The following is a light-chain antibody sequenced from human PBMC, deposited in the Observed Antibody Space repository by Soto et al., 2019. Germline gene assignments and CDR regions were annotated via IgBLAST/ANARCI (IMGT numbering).Light chain of an antibody. CDR2: DVS. CDR3: CSYGGSYTWV. J-gene: IGLJ3*02. Sequence: QSVLTQPPSASGSAGQSVTISCTGTSSDVGDYKYVSWYQQHPGKAPKLMIFDVSQRPSGVPDRFSGSKSGNTASLTISGLQADDEADYYCCSYGGSYTWVFGGGTKVTVL. V-gene: IGLV2-11*01. CDR1: SSDVGDYKY.